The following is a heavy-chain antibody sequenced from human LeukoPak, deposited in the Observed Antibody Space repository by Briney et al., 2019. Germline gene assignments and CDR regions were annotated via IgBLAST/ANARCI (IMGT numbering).Heavy chain of an antibody. CDR3: ARDSGYCGGDCYHYYYYMDV. CDR1: GGTFSSYA. J-gene: IGHJ6*03. D-gene: IGHD2-21*02. Sequence: ASVKVSCKASGGTFSSYAISWVRQAPGQGLEWMGRISPIFGTANYAQKFQGRVTITTDESTSTAYMELSSLRSEDTAVYYCARDSGYCGGDCYHYYYYMDVWGKGTTVTVSS. V-gene: IGHV1-69*05. CDR2: ISPIFGTA.